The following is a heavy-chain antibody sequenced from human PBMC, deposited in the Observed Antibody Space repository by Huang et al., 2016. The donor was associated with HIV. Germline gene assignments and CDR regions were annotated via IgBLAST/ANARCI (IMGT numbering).Heavy chain of an antibody. V-gene: IGHV4-39*01. J-gene: IGHJ4*02. CDR1: GDFISSTNYP. CDR3: ASQHIGAAATWF. D-gene: IGHD6-13*01. Sequence: QLQLQESGPGQVKPSETLSLTCTVSGDFISSTNYPWGWIRPSPGKGLEWVGSVYQSGSTNYNPSIKSRVTLSVDTSRNQFSLRLNSVTAADTAVYYCASQHIGAAATWFWGRGTQVAVSS. CDR2: VYQSGST.